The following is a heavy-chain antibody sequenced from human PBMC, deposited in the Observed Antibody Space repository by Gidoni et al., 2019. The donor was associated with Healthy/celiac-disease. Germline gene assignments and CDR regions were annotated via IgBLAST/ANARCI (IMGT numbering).Heavy chain of an antibody. V-gene: IGHV3-30*18. CDR1: GSTFSSYG. Sequence: QVQLVEPGGGVVQPGWSRGLSCPPSGSTFSSYGMHWVRQATGKGLEWLAVKSYDGSNKYYADSVKGRFTISRDNSKNTLYLQMNSLRAEDTAVYYCAKEGSYDHDYFDYWGQGTLVTVSS. CDR2: KSYDGSNK. J-gene: IGHJ4*02. CDR3: AKEGSYDHDYFDY. D-gene: IGHD1-26*01.